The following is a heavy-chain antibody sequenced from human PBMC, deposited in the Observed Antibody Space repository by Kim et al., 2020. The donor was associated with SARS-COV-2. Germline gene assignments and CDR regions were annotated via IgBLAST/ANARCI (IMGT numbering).Heavy chain of an antibody. CDR2: YSGRT. CDR3: ARHDSHGLRHYFDY. D-gene: IGHD2-21*01. V-gene: IGHV4-39*01. J-gene: IGHJ4*02. Sequence: YSGRTSDSPSLKSRVTISLSTSKNQFSLKRSSVTAADTAVYYWARHDSHGLRHYFDYWGQGTLGTVSS.